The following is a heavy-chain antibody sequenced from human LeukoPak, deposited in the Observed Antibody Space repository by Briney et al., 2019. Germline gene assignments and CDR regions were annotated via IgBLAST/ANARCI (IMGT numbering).Heavy chain of an antibody. CDR2: IKSKTDGGTT. V-gene: IGHV3-15*01. J-gene: IGHJ4*02. Sequence: GGSLRLSCAASGFTFSNAWMSWVRQAPGKGLEWVGRIKSKTDGGTTDYAAPVKGRFTISRDDSKNTLYLQMNSLKTEDTAVYYCTTDPVDYCYDSSGYFDYWGQGTLVTVSS. CDR1: GFTFSNAW. CDR3: TTDPVDYCYDSSGYFDY. D-gene: IGHD3-22*01.